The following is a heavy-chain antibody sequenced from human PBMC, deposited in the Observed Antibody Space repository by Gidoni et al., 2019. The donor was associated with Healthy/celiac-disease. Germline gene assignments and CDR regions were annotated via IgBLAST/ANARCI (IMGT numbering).Heavy chain of an antibody. CDR3: ASTPGEGGSSFFDY. CDR2: INPNSGGT. Sequence: QVQRVQYGAEVKKPGASVTVYCKASGYTFTGYYMHWVRQAPGQGLEWMGRINPNSGGTTYAQKFQGRVTMTSDTSIRTAYMELSRLRSDDTAVYYCASTPGEGGSSFFDYWGQGTLVTVSS. V-gene: IGHV1-2*06. CDR1: GYTFTGYY. D-gene: IGHD2-15*01. J-gene: IGHJ4*02.